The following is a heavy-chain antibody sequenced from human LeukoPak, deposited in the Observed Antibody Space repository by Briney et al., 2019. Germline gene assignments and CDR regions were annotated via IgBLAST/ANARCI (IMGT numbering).Heavy chain of an antibody. V-gene: IGHV1-8*01. CDR3: ARQHDYGEDFDY. CDR2: MNPNSGNT. J-gene: IGHJ4*02. D-gene: IGHD4-17*01. CDR1: GYTFTSYD. Sequence: GASVKVSCKASGYTFTSYDINWVRQATGQGLEWMGWMNPNSGNTGYAQKFQGRVTMTRNTSISTAYMELSSLRSEDTAVYYCARQHDYGEDFDYWGQGTLVTVSS.